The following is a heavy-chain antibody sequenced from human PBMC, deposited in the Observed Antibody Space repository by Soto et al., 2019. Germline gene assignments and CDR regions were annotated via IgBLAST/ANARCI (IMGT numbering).Heavy chain of an antibody. D-gene: IGHD3-22*01. CDR1: GGSISSGGYY. CDR2: IYYSGST. Sequence: QVQLQESGPGLVKPSQTLSLTCTVSGGSISSGGYYWSWIRQHPGKGLEWIGYIYYSGSTYYNPSLKSRVTISVDTSKNQFSLKLSSVTAADTAVYYCARGDYYDSSGYYSNWFDPWCQGTLVTVSS. CDR3: ARGDYYDSSGYYSNWFDP. J-gene: IGHJ5*02. V-gene: IGHV4-31*03.